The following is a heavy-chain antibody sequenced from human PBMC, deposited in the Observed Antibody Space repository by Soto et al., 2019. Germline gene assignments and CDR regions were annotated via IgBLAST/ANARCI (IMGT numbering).Heavy chain of an antibody. V-gene: IGHV3-11*06. CDR3: AKESGLVTRSDDC. D-gene: IGHD2-21*02. Sequence: PGGSLRLSCAASGFTFSDYYMTWIRQAPGKGLEWVSYISSSVSYTNYADSVKSRFTISRDNAKNSVYLQMNSLGAEDTAVFYFAKESGLVTRSDDCWSLGAQVTVS. CDR1: GFTFSDYY. CDR2: ISSSVSYT. J-gene: IGHJ4*02.